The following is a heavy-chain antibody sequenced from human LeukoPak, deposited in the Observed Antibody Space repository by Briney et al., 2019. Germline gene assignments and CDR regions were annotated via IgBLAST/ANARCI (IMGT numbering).Heavy chain of an antibody. Sequence: GGSLRPSCAASGFTFSSYAMSWVRQAPGKGLEWVSAISGSGGSTYYADSVKGRFTISRDNSKNTLYLQMNSLRAEDTAVYYCAKSDCSGGSCYENYWGQGTLVTVSS. D-gene: IGHD2-15*01. CDR2: ISGSGGST. V-gene: IGHV3-23*01. CDR3: AKSDCSGGSCYENY. CDR1: GFTFSSYA. J-gene: IGHJ4*02.